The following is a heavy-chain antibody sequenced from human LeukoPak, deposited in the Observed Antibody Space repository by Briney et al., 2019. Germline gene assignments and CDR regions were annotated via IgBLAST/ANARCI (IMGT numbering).Heavy chain of an antibody. J-gene: IGHJ4*02. D-gene: IGHD4-17*01. CDR1: GFTFSDYY. Sequence: GGSLRLSCAASGFTFSDYYMSWIRQAPGKGLEWVGRIKRIIDGGTTDYAAPVKGRFTVSRDDSINTLYLQMSSLKTEDTAVYYCAAQGGSGDLRYWGQGTLVTVSS. V-gene: IGHV3-15*01. CDR3: AAQGGSGDLRY. CDR2: IKRIIDGGTT.